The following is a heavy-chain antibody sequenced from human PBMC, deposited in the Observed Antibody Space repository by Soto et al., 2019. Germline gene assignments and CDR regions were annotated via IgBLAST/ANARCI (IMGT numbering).Heavy chain of an antibody. V-gene: IGHV3-48*01. Sequence: GGSLRLSCAASGFTFSSYSMHWVRQAPGKGLEWVSYISPSSSSIYYADSVKGRFTISRDNAKNSLYLQMNSLRAEDTALYYCARGNPGDYWGQGTLVTVSS. D-gene: IGHD7-27*01. J-gene: IGHJ4*02. CDR1: GFTFSSYS. CDR3: ARGNPGDY. CDR2: ISPSSSSI.